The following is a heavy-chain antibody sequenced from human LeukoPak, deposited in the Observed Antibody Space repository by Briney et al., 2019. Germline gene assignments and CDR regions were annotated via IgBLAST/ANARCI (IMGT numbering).Heavy chain of an antibody. CDR2: IYTSGST. D-gene: IGHD3-10*01. Sequence: SETLSLTCTVSGGSISSSSYYWGWIRQPAGKGLEWIGRIYTSGSTNYNPSLKSRVTISVDTSKNQFSLKLSSVTAADTAVYYCASFGVMYYFDYWGQGTLVTVSS. CDR3: ASFGVMYYFDY. CDR1: GGSISSSSYY. J-gene: IGHJ4*02. V-gene: IGHV4-61*02.